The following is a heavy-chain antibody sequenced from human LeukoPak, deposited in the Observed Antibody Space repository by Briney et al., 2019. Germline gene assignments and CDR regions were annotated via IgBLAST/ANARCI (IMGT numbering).Heavy chain of an antibody. CDR3: ARDIGGSYYVRGYFDY. CDR2: IYYSGST. V-gene: IGHV4-59*01. Sequence: SETLSLTCAVYGGSFSGYYWSWIRQPPGKGLEWIGYIYYSGSTNYNPSLKSRVTISVDTAKNQFSLKLSSVTAADTAVYYCARDIGGSYYVRGYFDYWGQGTLVTVSS. CDR1: GGSFSGYY. J-gene: IGHJ4*02. D-gene: IGHD1-26*01.